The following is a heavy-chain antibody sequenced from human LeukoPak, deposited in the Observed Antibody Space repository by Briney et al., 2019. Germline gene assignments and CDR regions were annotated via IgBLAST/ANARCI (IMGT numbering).Heavy chain of an antibody. Sequence: PSQTLSLTCTVSGGSISSGGYYWSWIRQPPGKGLEWIGYIYYSGSTNYNPSLKSRVTISVDTSKNQFSLKLSSVTAADTAVYYCASLFGPSYSSGWNDAFDIWGQGTMVTVSS. CDR1: GGSISSGGYY. CDR3: ASLFGPSYSSGWNDAFDI. CDR2: IYYSGST. V-gene: IGHV4-61*08. D-gene: IGHD6-19*01. J-gene: IGHJ3*02.